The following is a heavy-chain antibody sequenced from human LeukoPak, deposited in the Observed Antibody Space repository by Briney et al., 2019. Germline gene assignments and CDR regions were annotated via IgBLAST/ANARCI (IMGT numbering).Heavy chain of an antibody. V-gene: IGHV4-4*07. CDR3: ARGGSGSYSAFDF. CDR1: GDSISTYY. D-gene: IGHD1-26*01. J-gene: IGHJ4*02. CDR2: ISTSGST. Sequence: PSETLSLTCTVSGDSISTYYWTWIRQPAGKGLEWIGRISTSGSTNYNPSLKSQVTMSVDTSKNQFSLKLSSVTAADTAVYYCARGGSGSYSAFDFWGQGTLVTVSS.